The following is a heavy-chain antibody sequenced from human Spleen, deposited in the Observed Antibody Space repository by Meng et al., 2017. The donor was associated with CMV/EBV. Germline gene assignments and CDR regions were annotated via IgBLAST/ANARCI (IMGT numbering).Heavy chain of an antibody. J-gene: IGHJ3*02. CDR2: ISGSGSMI. CDR1: GFPFSDHY. CDR3: GRESHAVGGSDAFDI. Sequence: SGFPFSDHYLTWSRQAPGNGLEWVSKISGSGSMIYYADSVTGRFTISRDNTKNSLYLQMNSLRAEDTAVYYCGRESHAVGGSDAFDIWGQGTMVTVSS. V-gene: IGHV3-11*01. D-gene: IGHD3-16*01.